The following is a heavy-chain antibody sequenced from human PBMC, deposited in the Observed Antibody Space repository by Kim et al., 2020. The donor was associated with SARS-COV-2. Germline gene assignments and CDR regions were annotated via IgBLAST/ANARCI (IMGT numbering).Heavy chain of an antibody. J-gene: IGHJ3*02. V-gene: IGHV1-18*01. D-gene: IGHD3-22*01. CDR2: ISAYNGNT. CDR3: ARGPDYYDSSGYYALDAFDI. CDR1: GYTFTSYG. Sequence: ASVKVSCKASGYTFTSYGISWVRQAPGQGLEWMGWISAYNGNTNYAQKLQGRVTMTTDTSTSTAYMELRSLRSDDTAVYYFARGPDYYDSSGYYALDAFDIWGQGTMVTVSS.